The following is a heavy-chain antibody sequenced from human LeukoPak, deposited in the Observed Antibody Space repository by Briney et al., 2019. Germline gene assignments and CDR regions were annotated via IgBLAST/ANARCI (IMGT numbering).Heavy chain of an antibody. J-gene: IGHJ6*02. D-gene: IGHD4-11*01. CDR2: IYNSETT. CDR1: GDSISSYY. CDR3: ARVVYSHYWPEGMDV. V-gene: IGHV4-59*01. Sequence: SETLSVTCTVSGDSISSYYWSWIRQPPGKGLEWIGYIYNSETTNYNPSLESRVTISEDTSKNQFSLMLTSVTAADTAVYYCARVVYSHYWPEGMDVWGQGTTVTVSS.